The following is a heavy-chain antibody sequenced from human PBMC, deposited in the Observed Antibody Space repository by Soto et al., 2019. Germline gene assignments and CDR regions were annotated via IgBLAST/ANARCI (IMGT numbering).Heavy chain of an antibody. J-gene: IGHJ3*02. D-gene: IGHD1-1*01. V-gene: IGHV3-11*06. CDR1: GFTFSDYY. Sequence: VQLVESGGGLVQPGGSLRLSCAASGFTFSDYYMSWIRQAPGKGLEWVSYISSSSSYTNYADSVKGRFTISRDNAKNSLYLQMNSLRAEDTAVYYCARDPGLERMNDAFDIWGQGTMVTVSS. CDR2: ISSSSSYT. CDR3: ARDPGLERMNDAFDI.